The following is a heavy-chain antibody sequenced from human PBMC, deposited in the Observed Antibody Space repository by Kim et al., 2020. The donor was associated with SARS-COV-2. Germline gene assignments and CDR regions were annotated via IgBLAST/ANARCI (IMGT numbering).Heavy chain of an antibody. CDR2: ISNSDNTV. J-gene: IGHJ6*03. V-gene: IGHV3-11*01. CDR3: ARQDKVVVLAATGDHFYYYMDV. CDR1: EFIFSDYY. Sequence: GGSLRLSCAASEFIFSDYYMTWIRQAPGKGLEWVSSISNSDNTVYYADSVKGRFTVSRNNAKNSLYLLMNSLRAEDTAVYHCARQDKVVVLAATGDHFYYYMDVWGKGTTVTVSS. D-gene: IGHD2-15*01.